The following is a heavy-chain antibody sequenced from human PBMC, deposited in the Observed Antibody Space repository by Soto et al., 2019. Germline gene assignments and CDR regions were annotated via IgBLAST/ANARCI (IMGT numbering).Heavy chain of an antibody. CDR1: GFTFNRYA. D-gene: IGHD1-7*01. CDR3: AKAHGNLVNPYFDE. V-gene: IGHV3-23*01. J-gene: IGHJ4*02. Sequence: SLKISCAASGFTFNRYAMGWVRQAPGKGLEWISAIIAGGDTTYFADSVRGRFTISRDNSKNTLYLQMNSLRAEDTAVYFCAKAHGNLVNPYFDECGQGALVTGSS. CDR2: IIAGGDTT.